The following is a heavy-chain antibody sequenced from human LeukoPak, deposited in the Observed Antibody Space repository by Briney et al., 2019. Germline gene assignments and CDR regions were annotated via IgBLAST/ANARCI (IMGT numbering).Heavy chain of an antibody. Sequence: GRSLRLSCAASGFTFSSYGMHWVRQAPGKGLEWVAVIWYDGSNKYYADSVKGRFTISRDNSKNTLYLQMNSLRAEDTAVYYCAREVRQYYYYCGMDVWGQGTTVTVSS. CDR1: GFTFSSYG. CDR3: AREVRQYYYYCGMDV. D-gene: IGHD4/OR15-4a*01. CDR2: IWYDGSNK. J-gene: IGHJ6*02. V-gene: IGHV3-33*01.